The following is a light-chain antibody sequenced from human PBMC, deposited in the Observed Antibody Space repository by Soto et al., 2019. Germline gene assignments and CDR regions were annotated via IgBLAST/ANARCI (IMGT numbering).Light chain of an antibody. CDR2: GAS. J-gene: IGKJ4*01. CDR3: QQYGSSPALT. V-gene: IGKV3-20*01. Sequence: EIVLTQSPGTLSLSPGERATLSCRASQSVSSSYLAWYQQKPGQAPRLLIYGASSRATGIPDRFSSSGSGTDFTLTISRLEPEDFAVYYCQQYGSSPALTFGGGTKVESK. CDR1: QSVSSSY.